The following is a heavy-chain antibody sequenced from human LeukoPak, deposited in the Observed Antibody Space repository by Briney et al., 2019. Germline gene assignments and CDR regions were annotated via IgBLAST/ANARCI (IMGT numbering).Heavy chain of an antibody. CDR3: ARASRDWNLMLSEYYFDY. D-gene: IGHD1-1*01. CDR2: INPSGGST. J-gene: IGHJ4*02. V-gene: IGHV1-46*01. Sequence: GASVKVSCKAYGYTFTGYYRHWVRQAPGQGLEWMGIINPSGGSTSYAQKFQGRVTMTRDMSTSTVYMELSSLRSEDTAVYYCARASRDWNLMLSEYYFDYWGQGTLVTVSS. CDR1: GYTFTGYY.